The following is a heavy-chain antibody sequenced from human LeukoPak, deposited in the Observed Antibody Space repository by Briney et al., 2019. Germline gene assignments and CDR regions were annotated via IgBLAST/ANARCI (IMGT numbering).Heavy chain of an antibody. D-gene: IGHD3-3*01. Sequence: ASVKVSCKASGYTFTNYYIHWVRQAPGQGLEWLGIINPGGTDTSCAQNFQGRVTMTRETSTSTVYMELSSLRPEDTAVYYCARGLGSGNYYAYWGQGTLVTVSS. CDR1: GYTFTNYY. V-gene: IGHV1-46*01. CDR3: ARGLGSGNYYAY. CDR2: INPGGTDT. J-gene: IGHJ4*02.